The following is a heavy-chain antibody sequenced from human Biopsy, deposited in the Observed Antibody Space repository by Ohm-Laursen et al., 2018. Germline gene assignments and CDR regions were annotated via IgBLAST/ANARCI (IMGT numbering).Heavy chain of an antibody. Sequence: SLRLSCTSSGFPFTVISKDWSCLPPGTGMGWVAIVTIGSSDIYYDDSVNGRFTISRDNPKNSLFLQMNSLRADALAVYFCAREQPALSGGGSWFDSWGQGTLVIVSS. CDR3: AREQPALSGGGSWFDS. CDR1: GFPFTVIS. J-gene: IGHJ5*01. V-gene: IGHV3-21*01. D-gene: IGHD2-8*02. CDR2: VTIGSSDI.